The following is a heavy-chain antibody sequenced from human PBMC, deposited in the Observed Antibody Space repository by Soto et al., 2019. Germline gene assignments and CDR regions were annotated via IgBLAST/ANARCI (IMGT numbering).Heavy chain of an antibody. Sequence: ASVKVSCKASGYTFITYGISWVRQAPGQGLEWMGWISSYNGNTNYAQKLQGRVTMTTDTSTTTAYMELRSLRSDDTAVYYCARDRPTSSIRARDYYYAMDVWAQGTTVTGSS. CDR3: ARDRPTSSIRARDYYYAMDV. V-gene: IGHV1-18*01. J-gene: IGHJ6*02. D-gene: IGHD6-6*01. CDR2: ISSYNGNT. CDR1: GYTFITYG.